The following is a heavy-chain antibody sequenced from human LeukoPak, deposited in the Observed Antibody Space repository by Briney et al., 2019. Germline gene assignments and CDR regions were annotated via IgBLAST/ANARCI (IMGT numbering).Heavy chain of an antibody. CDR1: GGTFSSYA. V-gene: IGHV1-69*04. CDR2: IIPILGIV. J-gene: IGHJ4*02. CDR3: ARYSDGGSSDYFDY. Sequence: SVKVSCKASGGTFSSYAISWVRQAPGQGLEWMGRIIPILGIVNYAQKFQGRVTITADKSTSTAYMELSSLRSEDTAVYYCARYSDGGSSDYFDYWGQGTLVTVSS. D-gene: IGHD2-15*01.